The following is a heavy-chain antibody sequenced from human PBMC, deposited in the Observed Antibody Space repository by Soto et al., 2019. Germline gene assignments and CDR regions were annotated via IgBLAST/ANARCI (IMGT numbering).Heavy chain of an antibody. CDR2: INPNSGGT. Sequence: WASVKVSCKASGYTFTGYYMHWVRQAPGQGLEWMGWINPNSGGTNYAQKFQGRVTMTRDTSISTAYMELSRLRSDDTAVYYCARGFSAEGKMIAAHGSYYFDYWGQGTLVTVSS. V-gene: IGHV1-2*02. J-gene: IGHJ4*02. CDR1: GYTFTGYY. CDR3: ARGFSAEGKMIAAHGSYYFDY. D-gene: IGHD6-13*01.